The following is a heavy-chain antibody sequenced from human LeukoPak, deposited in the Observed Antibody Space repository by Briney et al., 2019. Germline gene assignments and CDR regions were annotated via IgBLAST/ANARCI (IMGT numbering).Heavy chain of an antibody. CDR2: IGGST. D-gene: IGHD6-19*01. Sequence: GGSLRLSCAAPGFTFSSYTMTWVRQAPGKGLEWVSAIGGSTYYADSVKGRFTISRDNSKNTLYLQMNSLRAEDAAVYYCARETSGRGMDVWGQGTTVTVSS. CDR3: ARETSGRGMDV. J-gene: IGHJ6*02. V-gene: IGHV3-23*01. CDR1: GFTFSSYT.